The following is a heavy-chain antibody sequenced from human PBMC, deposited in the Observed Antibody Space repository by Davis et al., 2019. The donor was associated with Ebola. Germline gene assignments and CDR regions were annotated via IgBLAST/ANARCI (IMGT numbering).Heavy chain of an antibody. CDR2: LSGSGGLS. V-gene: IGHV3-23*01. Sequence: GGSLRLSCAASGYTFRIHAMTWVRQAPGKGLEWVSALSGSGGLSYYADSVKGRFTISRDNSKNTLYLQMNSLRAEDTAVYYCVKGAFSMPLDFWGQGTLVTVSS. J-gene: IGHJ4*02. CDR1: GYTFRIHA. CDR3: VKGAFSMPLDF. D-gene: IGHD2-2*01.